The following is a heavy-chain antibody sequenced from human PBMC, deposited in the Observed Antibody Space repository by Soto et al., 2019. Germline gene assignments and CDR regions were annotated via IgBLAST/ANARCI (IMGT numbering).Heavy chain of an antibody. CDR2: ISYDGSNK. J-gene: IGHJ4*02. CDR3: AKVDYSGSYFAY. D-gene: IGHD1-26*01. V-gene: IGHV3-30*18. Sequence: GGSLRLSCAASGFTFSSYGMHWVRQAPGKGLEWVAVISYDGSNKYYADSVKGRFTISRDNSKNTLYLQMNSLRAEDTAVYYCAKVDYSGSYFAYWGQGTLVTVSS. CDR1: GFTFSSYG.